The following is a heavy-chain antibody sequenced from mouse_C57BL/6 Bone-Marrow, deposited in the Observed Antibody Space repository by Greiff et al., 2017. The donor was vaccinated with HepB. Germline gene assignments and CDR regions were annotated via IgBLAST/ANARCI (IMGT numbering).Heavy chain of an antibody. CDR3: AKPLIYYGYDGAY. Sequence: VKLMESGPGLVQPSQSLSITCTVSGFSLTSYGVHWVRQPPGKGLEWLGVIWSGGSTDYNAAFISRLSISKDNSKSQVFFKMNSLQADDTAIYYCAKPLIYYGYDGAYWGQGTLVTVSA. CDR2: IWSGGST. J-gene: IGHJ3*01. V-gene: IGHV2-4*01. CDR1: GFSLTSYG. D-gene: IGHD2-2*01.